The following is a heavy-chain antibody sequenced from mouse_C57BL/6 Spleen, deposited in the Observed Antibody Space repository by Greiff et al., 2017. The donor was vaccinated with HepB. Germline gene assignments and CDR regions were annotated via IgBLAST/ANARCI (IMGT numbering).Heavy chain of an antibody. J-gene: IGHJ1*03. CDR2: INYDGSST. CDR1: GFTFSDYY. V-gene: IGHV5-16*01. D-gene: IGHD3-1*01. CDR3: AREGLNWYFDV. Sequence: EVKLMESEGGLVQPGSSMKLSCTASGFTFSDYYMAWVRQVPEKGLEWVANINYDGSSTYYLDSLKSRFIISRDNAKNILYLQMSSLKSEDTATYYCAREGLNWYFDVWGTGTTVTVSS.